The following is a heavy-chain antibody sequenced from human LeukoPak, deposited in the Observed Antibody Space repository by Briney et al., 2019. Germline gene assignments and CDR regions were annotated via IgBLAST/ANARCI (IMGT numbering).Heavy chain of an antibody. Sequence: GGSLRLSCAASGFTFRSYSMNWVRQAPGKGLEGVSYISSSDNTIHYADSVKGRFTISRDNAKNSLYLQMNSLRAEDTAVYYCARDLGDYVGYDAFDIWGQGTMVTVSS. V-gene: IGHV3-48*04. CDR1: GFTFRSYS. CDR2: ISSSDNTI. CDR3: ARDLGDYVGYDAFDI. D-gene: IGHD4-17*01. J-gene: IGHJ3*02.